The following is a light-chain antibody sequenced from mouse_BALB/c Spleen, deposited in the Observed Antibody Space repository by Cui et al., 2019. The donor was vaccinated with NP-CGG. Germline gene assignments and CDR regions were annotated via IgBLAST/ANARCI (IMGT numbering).Light chain of an antibody. CDR1: TGAVTTSNY. CDR3: ALWYSNHWV. J-gene: IGLJ1*01. Sequence: DVVTKESALTTPPAETVTLTCRSSTGAVTTSNYANWVQEKPDHLFTGLIGGTNNRAPGVPARFSGSLIGDKAALTITGAQTEDEAIYFCALWYSNHWVFGGGTKLTVL. CDR2: GTN. V-gene: IGLV1*01.